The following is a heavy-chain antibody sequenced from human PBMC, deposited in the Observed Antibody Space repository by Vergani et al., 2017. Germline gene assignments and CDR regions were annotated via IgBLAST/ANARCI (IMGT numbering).Heavy chain of an antibody. CDR2: IYHSGST. D-gene: IGHD3-22*01. V-gene: IGHV4-30-2*01. Sequence: QLQLQESGSGLVKPSQTLSLTCAVSGGSISSGGYSWSWIRQPPGKGLEWIGYIYHSGSTYYNPSLKSRVTISVDRSKNQFSLKLSSVTAADTAVYYCARNGDSSGIEGEYFQHWGQGTLVTVSS. CDR1: GGSISSGGYS. J-gene: IGHJ1*01. CDR3: ARNGDSSGIEGEYFQH.